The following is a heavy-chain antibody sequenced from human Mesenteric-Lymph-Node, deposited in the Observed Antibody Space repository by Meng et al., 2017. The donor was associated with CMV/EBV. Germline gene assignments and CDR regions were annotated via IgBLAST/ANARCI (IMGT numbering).Heavy chain of an antibody. Sequence: SCKTSGGTFRSFTIIAVRQAPGQGLELMGGIVPNFATVNYAQRFQNSVAISADESTGTTYVELRSLRSDDTAVYYCASIPAWVSLGDYWGQGTLVTVSS. J-gene: IGHJ4*02. D-gene: IGHD2-2*01. CDR2: IVPNFATV. V-gene: IGHV1-69*01. CDR1: GGTFRSFT. CDR3: ASIPAWVSLGDY.